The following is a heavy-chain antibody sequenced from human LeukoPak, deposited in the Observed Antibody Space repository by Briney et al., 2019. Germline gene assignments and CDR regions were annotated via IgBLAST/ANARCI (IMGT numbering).Heavy chain of an antibody. V-gene: IGHV4-31*03. Sequence: SETLSLTCTVSGGSISSGGYSWSWIRQHPGKGLKWIGYIYYSGSTYYNPFLKSRVTISVDTSKNQFSLKLSSVTAADTAVYYCARIMITFGGVIVPHPYYFDYWGQGTLVTVSS. CDR1: GGSISSGGYS. D-gene: IGHD3-16*02. CDR3: ARIMITFGGVIVPHPYYFDY. CDR2: IYYSGST. J-gene: IGHJ4*02.